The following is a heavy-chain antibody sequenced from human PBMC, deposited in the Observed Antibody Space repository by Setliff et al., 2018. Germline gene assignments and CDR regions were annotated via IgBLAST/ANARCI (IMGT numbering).Heavy chain of an antibody. J-gene: IGHJ6*02. V-gene: IGHV3-48*03. Sequence: GGSLRLSCAASGFTFSSHTMNWVRQGPGKGLEWVAYFSSSGSISYANYVKGRFTISRDNAKNSLYLQMNSLRVEDTAVYYCARDGGMGMVKGYYYGLDAWGPGTSVTVSS. CDR3: ARDGGMGMVKGYYYGLDA. D-gene: IGHD5-18*01. CDR1: GFTFSSHT. CDR2: FSSSGSI.